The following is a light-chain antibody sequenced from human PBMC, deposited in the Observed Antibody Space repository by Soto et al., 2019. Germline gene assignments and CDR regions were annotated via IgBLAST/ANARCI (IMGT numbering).Light chain of an antibody. Sequence: EKVMTQSPATLSVSPGERATLSCRASQSVSSNLAWYQHKPGQAPRLLIYGTTTRATGIPARFSGSGSGTEFTLTISSLQSEDFAVYYCQQRSNWPRTFGQGTKVDNK. V-gene: IGKV3-15*01. CDR1: QSVSSN. CDR3: QQRSNWPRT. CDR2: GTT. J-gene: IGKJ1*01.